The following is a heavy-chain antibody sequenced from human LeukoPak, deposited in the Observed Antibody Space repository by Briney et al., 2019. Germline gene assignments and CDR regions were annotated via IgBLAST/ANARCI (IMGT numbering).Heavy chain of an antibody. CDR2: IYYSGST. CDR3: ARVRYYDSSGYTGHAFDI. D-gene: IGHD3-22*01. CDR1: GGSMSTYY. J-gene: IGHJ3*02. Sequence: PSETLSLTCTVSGGSMSTYYWSWIRQPPGKGLEWIGSIYYSGSTYYNPSLKSRVTISVDTSKNQFSLKLSSVTAADTAVYYCARVRYYDSSGYTGHAFDIWGQGTMVTVSS. V-gene: IGHV4-59*12.